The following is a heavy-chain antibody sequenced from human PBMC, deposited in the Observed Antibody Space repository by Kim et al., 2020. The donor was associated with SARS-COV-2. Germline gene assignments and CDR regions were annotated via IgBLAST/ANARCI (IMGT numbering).Heavy chain of an antibody. D-gene: IGHD6-13*01. J-gene: IGHJ4*02. CDR3: AKDIGSVGHMAAADY. CDR1: GFTFDDYA. V-gene: IGHV3-9*01. Sequence: GGSLRLSCAASGFTFDDYAMHWVRQAPGKGLEWVSGISWNSGSIGYADSVKGRFTISRDNAKNSLYLQMNSLRAEDTALYYCAKDIGSVGHMAAADYWGQGTLVTVSS. CDR2: ISWNSGSI.